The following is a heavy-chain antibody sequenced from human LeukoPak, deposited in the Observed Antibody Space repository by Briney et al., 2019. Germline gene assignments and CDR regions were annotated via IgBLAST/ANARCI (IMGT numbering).Heavy chain of an antibody. CDR1: GGSISSYY. V-gene: IGHV4-4*07. J-gene: IGHJ5*02. CDR3: ARGVLYAFWSGSLDP. D-gene: IGHD3-3*01. Sequence: PSETLSLTCTVSGGSISSYYWSWVRQPAGRGLEWIGRIYTSGSTNYNPSLKSRVTMSVDTSKTQCSLKLSSATAADTAVYYCARGVLYAFWSGSLDPWGQGTLVTLSS. CDR2: IYTSGST.